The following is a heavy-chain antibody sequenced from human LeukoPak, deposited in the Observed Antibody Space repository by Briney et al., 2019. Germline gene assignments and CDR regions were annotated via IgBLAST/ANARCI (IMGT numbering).Heavy chain of an antibody. CDR1: GFTFSSYW. D-gene: IGHD2-15*01. Sequence: PGGSLRLSCAASGFTFSSYWMHWVRQAPGKGLAWVSRINSDGSSTSYADSVKGRFTISRDNAKNTLYLQMNSLRAEDTAVYYCARDAHPYCSGGSCYSSVGWFDPWGQGTLVTVSS. V-gene: IGHV3-74*01. CDR3: ARDAHPYCSGGSCYSSVGWFDP. CDR2: INSDGSST. J-gene: IGHJ5*02.